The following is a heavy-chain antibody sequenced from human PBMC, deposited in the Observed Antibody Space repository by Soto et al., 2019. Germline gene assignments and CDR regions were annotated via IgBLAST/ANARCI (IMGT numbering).Heavy chain of an antibody. CDR1: GFTFSSYA. D-gene: IGHD3-10*02. J-gene: IGHJ4*02. Sequence: GGSLRLSCAASGFTFSSYAMHWVRQAPGKGLEWVAVISYDGSNKYYADSVKGRFTISRDNSKNKLYLQMNSLRAEDTAVYYCARDGHLLLFGELSQYYFDYWGQGTLVTVSS. V-gene: IGHV3-30-3*01. CDR3: ARDGHLLLFGELSQYYFDY. CDR2: ISYDGSNK.